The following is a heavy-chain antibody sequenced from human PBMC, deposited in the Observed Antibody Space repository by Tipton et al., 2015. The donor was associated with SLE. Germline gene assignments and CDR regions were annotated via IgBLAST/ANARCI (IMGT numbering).Heavy chain of an antibody. CDR1: GGSISSHY. CDR3: ARRQEQLVRGYFDY. CDR2: IYHSGST. Sequence: TLSLTCTVSGGSISSHYWSWIRQPPGKGLEWIGYIYHSGSTYYNPSLKSRVTISVDRSKNQFSLKLSSVTAADTAVYYCARRQEQLVRGYFDYWGQGTLVTVSS. J-gene: IGHJ4*02. V-gene: IGHV4-59*04. D-gene: IGHD6-6*01.